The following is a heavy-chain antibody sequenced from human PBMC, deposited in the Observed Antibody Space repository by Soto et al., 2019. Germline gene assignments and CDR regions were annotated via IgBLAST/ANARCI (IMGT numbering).Heavy chain of an antibody. J-gene: IGHJ4*02. CDR1: GYTFTGYY. D-gene: IGHD4-17*01. V-gene: IGHV1-2*02. CDR3: ARDLHGDYYFHY. CDR2: INPNSGGT. Sequence: ASVKVSCKASGYTFTGYYMHWVRQAPGQGLEWMGWINPNSGGTNYAQKFQGRVTMTRDTSISTAYVELSRLRSDDTAVYYCARDLHGDYYFHYWGQGTLVTVSS.